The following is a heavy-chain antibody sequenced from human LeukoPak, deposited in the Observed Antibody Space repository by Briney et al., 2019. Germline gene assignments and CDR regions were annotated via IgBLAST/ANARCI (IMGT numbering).Heavy chain of an antibody. D-gene: IGHD6-19*01. Sequence: GGSLRLSCAASGFTVSSNYMSWVRQAPGKGLEWVSVIYSGGSTYYADSVKGRFTISRHNSKNTLYLQMNSLRAEDTAVYYCAKDRSSGWYYHFYYWGQGTLVTVSS. CDR1: GFTVSSNY. V-gene: IGHV3-53*04. CDR2: IYSGGST. J-gene: IGHJ4*02. CDR3: AKDRSSGWYYHFYY.